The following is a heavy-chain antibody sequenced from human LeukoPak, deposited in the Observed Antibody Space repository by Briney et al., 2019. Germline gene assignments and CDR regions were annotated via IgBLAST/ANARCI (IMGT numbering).Heavy chain of an antibody. V-gene: IGHV3-21*06. CDR1: GFTFSSYS. CDR2: ISSSSSYI. J-gene: IGHJ4*02. D-gene: IGHD3-16*01. CDR3: VRDLILVWTPGDDFDH. Sequence: GGSLRLSCAASGFTFSSYSMNWVRQAPGKGLEWVSSISSSSSYIYYADSVKGRFTISRENARNTLYLQMNSLTAEDTAVYYCVRDLILVWTPGDDFDHWGQGTLVTVSS.